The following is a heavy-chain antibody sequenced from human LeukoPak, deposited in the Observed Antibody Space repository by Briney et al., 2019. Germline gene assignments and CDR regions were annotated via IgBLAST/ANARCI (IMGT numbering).Heavy chain of an antibody. CDR2: INPNSGGT. D-gene: IGHD2-21*02. Sequence: GASVKVSCKASGYTFTGYYMHWVRQAPGQGLEWMGWINPNSGGTNYAQKFQGRVTMTRDTSISTAYMELSRLRSDDTAVYYCARDRHIVVVTSVVGFDPWGQGTLVTVSS. CDR3: ARDRHIVVVTSVVGFDP. V-gene: IGHV1-2*02. J-gene: IGHJ5*02. CDR1: GYTFTGYY.